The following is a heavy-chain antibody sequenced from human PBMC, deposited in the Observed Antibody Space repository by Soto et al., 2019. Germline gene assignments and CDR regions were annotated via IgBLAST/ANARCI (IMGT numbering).Heavy chain of an antibody. CDR2: ISAYNGNT. V-gene: IGHV1-18*01. J-gene: IGHJ3*02. D-gene: IGHD2-21*01. Sequence: ASVKVSCKASGYTFTNYGISWVRQAPGQGLEWMGWISAYNGNTNYAQKLRGRVTITTDKSTSTAYMELRSLRSDDTAVYYCAREDGGASGDIWGQGTMVTVSS. CDR1: GYTFTNYG. CDR3: AREDGGASGDI.